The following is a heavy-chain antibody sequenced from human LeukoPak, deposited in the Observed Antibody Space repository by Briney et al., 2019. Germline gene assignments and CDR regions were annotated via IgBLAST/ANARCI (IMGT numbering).Heavy chain of an antibody. D-gene: IGHD4-17*01. Sequence: GGSLRLACAAAGFTFSSYEMNWVRQAPGKGLEWISYIRRSGSTINYADSVKGRFTISRDDAKYSLYLQMTSLRAEDTAVYYCAKSTVTNSFDNWGQGSLVTVSS. V-gene: IGHV3-48*03. J-gene: IGHJ4*02. CDR3: AKSTVTNSFDN. CDR1: GFTFSSYE. CDR2: IRRSGSTI.